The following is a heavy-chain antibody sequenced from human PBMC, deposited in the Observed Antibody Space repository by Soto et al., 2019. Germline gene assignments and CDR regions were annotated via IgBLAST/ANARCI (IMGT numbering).Heavy chain of an antibody. D-gene: IGHD3-3*01. CDR1: GGSISSYY. Sequence: LSLTCTVSGGSISSYYWSWIRQPPGKGLEWIGYIYYSGSANYNPSLKSRVTISVDTSKNQFSLKLSSVTAADTAVYYCARAPRLSTSFEVIYNWFDPWGQGTPVTVPT. J-gene: IGHJ5*02. V-gene: IGHV4-59*01. CDR3: ARAPRLSTSFEVIYNWFDP. CDR2: IYYSGSA.